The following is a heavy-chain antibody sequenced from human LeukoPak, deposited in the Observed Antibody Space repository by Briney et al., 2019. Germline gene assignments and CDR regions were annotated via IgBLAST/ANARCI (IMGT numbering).Heavy chain of an antibody. CDR2: INHSGST. V-gene: IGHV4-34*01. CDR1: GGSFSGYY. J-gene: IGHJ4*02. CDR3: ARGTPGTVWGSYRYIPYFDY. Sequence: YPSETLSLTCAVYGGSFSGYYWSWIRQPPGKGLEWIGEINHSGSTNYNPSLKSRVTISADTSKNQFSLKLSSVTAADTAVYYCARGTPGTVWGSYRYIPYFDYWGQGTLVTVSS. D-gene: IGHD3-16*02.